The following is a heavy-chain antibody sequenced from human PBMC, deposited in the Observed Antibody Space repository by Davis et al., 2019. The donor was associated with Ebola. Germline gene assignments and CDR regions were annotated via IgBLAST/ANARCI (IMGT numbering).Heavy chain of an antibody. CDR2: IKSDGSTK. J-gene: IGHJ4*02. D-gene: IGHD1-26*01. Sequence: HTGRSLRLSCLLSGFTFSSYWMHWVRHAPGKGLVWVSRIKSDGSTKSYADSVKGRFTISRDNAKNTLYLQMDSLRAEDTAVYYCARDGEHYSDLDYWGQGTLVTVSS. CDR3: ARDGEHYSDLDY. V-gene: IGHV3-74*01. CDR1: GFTFSSYW.